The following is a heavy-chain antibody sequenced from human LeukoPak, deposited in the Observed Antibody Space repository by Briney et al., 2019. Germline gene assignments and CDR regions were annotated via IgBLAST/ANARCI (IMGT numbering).Heavy chain of an antibody. CDR2: IYYSGST. J-gene: IGHJ3*02. D-gene: IGHD3-3*01. CDR1: GGSISSSSYY. Sequence: SETLSLTCTVSGGSISSSSYYWGWIRQPPGKGLEWVGSIYYSGSTYYNPSLKSRVTISVDTSKNQFSLKLSSVTAADTAVYYCARRRAYYDFWSGHRNAFDIWGQGTMVTVSS. V-gene: IGHV4-39*07. CDR3: ARRRAYYDFWSGHRNAFDI.